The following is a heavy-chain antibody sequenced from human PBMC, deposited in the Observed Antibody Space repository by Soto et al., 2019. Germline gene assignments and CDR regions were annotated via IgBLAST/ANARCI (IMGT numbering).Heavy chain of an antibody. CDR3: AKYYEFWSGYENWFDP. D-gene: IGHD3-3*01. Sequence: LSLTCAVYGGSLSGYYWSWIRQPPGKGLEWFGEINHSGSTNYNPSLKSRVTISVDTSKNQFSLKLSSVTAADTAVYYCAKYYEFWSGYENWFDPWGQGTLVTVSS. V-gene: IGHV4-34*01. CDR2: INHSGST. J-gene: IGHJ5*02. CDR1: GGSLSGYY.